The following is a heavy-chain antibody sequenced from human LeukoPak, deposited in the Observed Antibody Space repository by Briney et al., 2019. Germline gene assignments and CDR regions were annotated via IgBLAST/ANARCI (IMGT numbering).Heavy chain of an antibody. D-gene: IGHD6-13*01. CDR3: PSERPSSSWYDY. J-gene: IGHJ4*02. CDR2: RKRDGSET. CDR1: GTSSTHW. V-gene: IGHV3-7*01. Sequence: GGSLRLSCVASGTSSTHWVTWVRQAPGRGLEWVANRKRDGSETYDVDSVGGRFTIFRDNAKNSLYLQMNNLRAEDTAVYYCPSERPSSSWYDYWGQRTLLTVRS.